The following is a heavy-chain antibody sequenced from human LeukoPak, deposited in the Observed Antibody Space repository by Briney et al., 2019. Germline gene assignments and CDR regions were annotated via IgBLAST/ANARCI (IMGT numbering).Heavy chain of an antibody. CDR1: GGSISSYY. D-gene: IGHD1-26*01. CDR2: TYYSGST. J-gene: IGHJ4*02. Sequence: SETLSLTCTVSGGSISSYYWSWIRQPPGKGLEWIGYTYYSGSTNYNPSLKSRVTISVDASKNQFSLKLSSVTAADTAVYYCARHRLDSGSYSYFDHWGQGTPVTVSS. CDR3: ARHRLDSGSYSYFDH. V-gene: IGHV4-59*08.